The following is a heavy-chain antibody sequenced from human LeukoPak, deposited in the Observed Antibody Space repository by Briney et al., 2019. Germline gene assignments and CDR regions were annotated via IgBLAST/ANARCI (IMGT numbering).Heavy chain of an antibody. V-gene: IGHV3-7*01. J-gene: IGHJ4*02. D-gene: IGHD6-6*01. CDR3: ARVGAAHASFDY. Sequence: PGGSLRLSCAASGFIFTDYWMYWVRQAPGRGLAWVANIKQDGSEKYYVDSVKGRFTISRDNAKNSLYLQMNSLRAEDTVVYYCARVGAAHASFDYWGQGTLVTVSS. CDR2: IKQDGSEK. CDR1: GFIFTDYW.